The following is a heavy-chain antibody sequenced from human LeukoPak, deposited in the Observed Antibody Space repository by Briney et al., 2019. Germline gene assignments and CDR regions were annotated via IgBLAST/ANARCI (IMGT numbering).Heavy chain of an antibody. J-gene: IGHJ4*02. CDR1: GFTFSDYS. V-gene: IGHV3-11*01. D-gene: IGHD1-26*01. CDR2: ISSSGSTI. CDR3: AREALGAHRFDY. Sequence: PGGSLRLSCAASGFTFSDYSMNWIRQAPGKGLEWVSYISSSGSTIYYADSVKGRFTISRDNAKNSLYLQMNSLRAEDTAVYYCAREALGAHRFDYWGQGTLVTVSS.